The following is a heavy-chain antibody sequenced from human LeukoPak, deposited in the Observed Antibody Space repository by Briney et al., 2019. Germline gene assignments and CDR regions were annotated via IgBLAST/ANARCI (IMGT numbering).Heavy chain of an antibody. CDR2: IRSSGSAV. V-gene: IGHV3-48*03. CDR1: GFTFSSYE. CDR3: ARGRASSWHLIDY. Sequence: GGSLRLPCAAYGFTFSSYEMNWVSQAQGRGLEWDSYIRSSGSAVYYADSVKGRFTIARDNAKTSLDLQMNSLRAEDTAVYSCARGRASSWHLIDYWGQGTLVTVSS. J-gene: IGHJ4*02. D-gene: IGHD6-13*01.